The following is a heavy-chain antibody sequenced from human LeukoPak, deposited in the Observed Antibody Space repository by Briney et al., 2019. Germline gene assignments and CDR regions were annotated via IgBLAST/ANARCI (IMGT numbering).Heavy chain of an antibody. Sequence: GGSLRLSCAAPGFTFSSYSMNWVRQAPGKGLEWVSSISSSSSYIYYADSVKGRFTISRDNAKNSLYLQMNTLRAEDTAVYYCARTIAARGDYWGQGTLVTVSS. CDR2: ISSSSSYI. CDR3: ARTIAARGDY. CDR1: GFTFSSYS. D-gene: IGHD6-13*01. J-gene: IGHJ4*02. V-gene: IGHV3-21*01.